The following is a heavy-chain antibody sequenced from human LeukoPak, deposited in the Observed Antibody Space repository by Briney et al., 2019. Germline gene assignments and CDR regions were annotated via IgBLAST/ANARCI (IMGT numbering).Heavy chain of an antibody. D-gene: IGHD3-22*01. Sequence: ASVKVSCKASGYTFSSSGIYWVRQVPGQGLEWMGWISTYSGNTHYAPNLQGRLTLTTDTSTSTAYMELRSLTSDDTALYYCARDDDSSGYHYGMDVWGQGTTVTVSS. CDR3: ARDDDSSGYHYGMDV. J-gene: IGHJ6*02. CDR2: ISTYSGNT. CDR1: GYTFSSSG. V-gene: IGHV1-18*01.